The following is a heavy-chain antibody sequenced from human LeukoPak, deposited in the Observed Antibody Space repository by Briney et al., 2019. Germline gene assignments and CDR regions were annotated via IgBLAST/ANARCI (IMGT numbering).Heavy chain of an antibody. J-gene: IGHJ4*02. CDR2: IYYSGST. D-gene: IGHD6-13*01. Sequence: PSETLSLTCTVSGGSISSYYWSWILQPPGKGLEWIGYIYYSGSTNYNPSLKSRVTISVDTSKNQFSLKLSSVTAADTAVYYCARGLGIAASYFDYWGQGTLVTVSS. CDR3: ARGLGIAASYFDY. CDR1: GGSISSYY. V-gene: IGHV4-59*01.